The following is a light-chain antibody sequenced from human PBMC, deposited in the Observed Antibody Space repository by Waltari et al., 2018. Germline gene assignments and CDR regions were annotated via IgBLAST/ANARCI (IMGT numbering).Light chain of an antibody. CDR3: QQRITWPIT. Sequence: EIVLTQSPATLSLSPGERATLSCRASQSVSSYLAWYQQKPGQAPRLLIYEASDRATGIPARFSGSGSGTDLTLTISSLEPEDFAVYYCQQRITWPITFGQGTRLEIK. V-gene: IGKV3-11*01. CDR2: EAS. J-gene: IGKJ5*01. CDR1: QSVSSY.